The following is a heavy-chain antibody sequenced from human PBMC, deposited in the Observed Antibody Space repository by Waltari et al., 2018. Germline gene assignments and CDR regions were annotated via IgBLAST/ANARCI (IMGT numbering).Heavy chain of an antibody. CDR3: ARSLMLAISPFDY. V-gene: IGHV4-59*01. CDR2: IYYSGST. J-gene: IGHJ4*02. Sequence: QVQLQESGPGLVKPSEPLSLTCTVSGGSISSYYWSWIRQPPGKGLEWIGYIYYSGSTNYIASLKSRVTISVSTSKNQFALKLSSVTAADTAVYYCARSLMLAISPFDYWGQGTLVTVSS. D-gene: IGHD2-8*01. CDR1: GGSISSYY.